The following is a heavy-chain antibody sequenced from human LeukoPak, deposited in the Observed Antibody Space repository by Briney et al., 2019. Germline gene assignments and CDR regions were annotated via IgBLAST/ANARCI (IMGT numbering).Heavy chain of an antibody. V-gene: IGHV3-48*02. CDR1: GFTFSSYS. D-gene: IGHD2-2*01. CDR3: ARTGYCTTTSCQTYNWFDP. J-gene: IGHJ5*02. CDR2: ISTTSKTI. Sequence: GGSLRLSCAASGFTFSSYSMNWVRQAPGKVLEWVSYISTTSKTIYYADSVKGRFTISRDNAKNSLYLQMNSLRDEDTAVYYCARTGYCTTTSCQTYNWFDPWGQGTLVTVSS.